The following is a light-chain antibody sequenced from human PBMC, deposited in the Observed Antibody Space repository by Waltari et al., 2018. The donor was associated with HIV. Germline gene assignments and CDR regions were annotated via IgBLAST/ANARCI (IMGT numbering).Light chain of an antibody. CDR3: QHYENWPPWT. CDR2: GAS. Sequence: VLTQTPGSFSVSPWERATLSCRASQSVGNSLAWYQHKPGQAPRRLSYGASTRAACIPPRFSGSESGTQFTLTISRLQSEDCAVYFCQHYENWPPWTFGQGTKVEIK. CDR1: QSVGNS. V-gene: IGKV3-15*01. J-gene: IGKJ1*01.